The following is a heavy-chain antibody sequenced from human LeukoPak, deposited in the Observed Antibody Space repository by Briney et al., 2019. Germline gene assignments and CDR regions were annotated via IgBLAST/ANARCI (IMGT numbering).Heavy chain of an antibody. Sequence: ASVTVSCKASGYTFTGYYLHWVRLAPGQGLEWTGWIYPKTGGTSYAQKFQGRVTMTRDTSISTAYMELIGLRSDDTAVYYCAGPWDQVGFDPWGQGTLVSVSS. D-gene: IGHD1-26*01. V-gene: IGHV1-2*02. CDR2: IYPKTGGT. CDR1: GYTFTGYY. CDR3: AGPWDQVGFDP. J-gene: IGHJ5*02.